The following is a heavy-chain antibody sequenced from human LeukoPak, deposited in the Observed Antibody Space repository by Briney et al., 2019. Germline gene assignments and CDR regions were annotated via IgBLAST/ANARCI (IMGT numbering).Heavy chain of an antibody. CDR1: GESFSGYY. CDR3: ARRSSSSWYGWFDP. Sequence: SETLSLTCAVYGESFSGYYWSWIRQPPGKGLEWIGEINHSGSTNYNPSLKSRVTISVDTSKNQFSLKLSSVTAADTAVYYCARRSSSSWYGWFDPWGQGTLVTVSS. J-gene: IGHJ5*02. V-gene: IGHV4-34*01. CDR2: INHSGST. D-gene: IGHD6-13*01.